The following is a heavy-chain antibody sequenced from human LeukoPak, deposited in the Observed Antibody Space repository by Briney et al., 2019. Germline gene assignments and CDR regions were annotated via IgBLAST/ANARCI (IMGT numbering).Heavy chain of an antibody. J-gene: IGHJ4*02. CDR2: MSPTRGNT. D-gene: IGHD6-19*01. CDR3: ARVSSSGWYNLNY. Sequence: ASVTVSCKASGYTFTSYDINWVRQATGQGPEWMGWMSPTRGNTGYAQKFQGRVALTMNTSIDTAYMELSGLRSEDTAVYFCARVSSSGWYNLNYWGQGTLVTV. V-gene: IGHV1-8*01. CDR1: GYTFTSYD.